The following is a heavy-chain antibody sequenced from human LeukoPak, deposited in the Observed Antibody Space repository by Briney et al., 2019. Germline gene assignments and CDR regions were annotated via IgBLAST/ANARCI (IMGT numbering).Heavy chain of an antibody. J-gene: IGHJ4*02. V-gene: IGHV1-46*01. CDR2: INPSGGST. CDR3: AREAKPVVVVAAGPGY. CDR1: GYTFTSYY. Sequence: ASVKVSCKASGYTFTSYYMHWVRQAPGQGLEWMEIINPSGGSTSYAQKFQGRVTMTRDTSTSTVYMELSSLRSEDTAVYYCAREAKPVVVVAAGPGYWGQGTLVTVSS. D-gene: IGHD2-15*01.